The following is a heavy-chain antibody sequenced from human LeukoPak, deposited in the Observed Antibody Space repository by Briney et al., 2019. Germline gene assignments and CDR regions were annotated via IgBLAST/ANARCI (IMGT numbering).Heavy chain of an antibody. V-gene: IGHV4-34*01. CDR3: ARFFSAATWGYNWFDP. D-gene: IGHD2-15*01. CDR1: GGSFSGYY. J-gene: IGHJ5*02. CDR2: INHSGST. Sequence: NPSETLSLTCAVYGGSFSGYYWTWIRQHPGKGLQWIGEINHSGSTNYIPSLKSRVTISVDTSKNQFSLRLSSVTAADTAVYYCARFFSAATWGYNWFDPWGQGTLVTVSS.